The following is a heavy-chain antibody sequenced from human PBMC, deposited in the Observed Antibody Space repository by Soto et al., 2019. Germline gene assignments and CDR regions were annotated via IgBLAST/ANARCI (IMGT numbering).Heavy chain of an antibody. V-gene: IGHV4-59*01. J-gene: IGHJ6*02. CDR3: ARGYDFWSGYYTEGPYYYYGMDV. Sequence: SETLSLTCTVSGGSISSYYWSWIRQPPGKGLEWIGYIYYSGSTNYNPSLKSRVTISVDTSKNQFSLKLSSVTAADTAVYYCARGYDFWSGYYTEGPYYYYGMDVWGQGTTVTVSS. CDR1: GGSISSYY. CDR2: IYYSGST. D-gene: IGHD3-3*01.